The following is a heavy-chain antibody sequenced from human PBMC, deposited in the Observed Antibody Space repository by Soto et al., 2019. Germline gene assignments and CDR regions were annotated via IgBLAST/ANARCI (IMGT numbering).Heavy chain of an antibody. D-gene: IGHD3-9*01. V-gene: IGHV4-4*02. CDR1: SGSISSSNW. CDR3: ARISYDILTGYEYYFDY. Sequence: SETLSLTCAVSSGSISSSNWWSWVRQPPGKGLEWIGEIYHSGSTNYNPSLKSRVTISVDKSKNQFSLKLSSVTAADTAVYYCARISYDILTGYEYYFDYWGQGTLVTVSS. CDR2: IYHSGST. J-gene: IGHJ4*02.